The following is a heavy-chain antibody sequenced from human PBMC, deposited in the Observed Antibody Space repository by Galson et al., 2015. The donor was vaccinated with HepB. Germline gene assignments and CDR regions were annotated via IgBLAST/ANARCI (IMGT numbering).Heavy chain of an antibody. CDR1: GFTFSSYG. CDR3: AKGGPTGGGYFDY. Sequence: SLRLSCAASGFTFSSYGMHWVRQAPGKGLEWVAVISYDGSNKYYADSVKGRFTISRDNSKNTLYLQMNSLRAEDTAVYYCAKGGPTGGGYFDYWGQGTLVTVSS. J-gene: IGHJ4*02. CDR2: ISYDGSNK. D-gene: IGHD3-10*01. V-gene: IGHV3-30*18.